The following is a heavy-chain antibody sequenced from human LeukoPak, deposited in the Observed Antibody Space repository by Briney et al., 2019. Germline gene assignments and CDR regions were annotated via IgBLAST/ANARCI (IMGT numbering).Heavy chain of an antibody. J-gene: IGHJ5*02. CDR3: ARDLGSSWPPLAGWFDP. V-gene: IGHV3-11*01. Sequence: GGSLRLSCAASGFTFSDYYMSWIRQAPGKGLEWVSYISSSGSTIYYADSVKGRFTISRDNANNSLYLQMNSLRAEDTAVYYCARDLGSSWPPLAGWFDPWGQGTLVTVSS. D-gene: IGHD6-13*01. CDR1: GFTFSDYY. CDR2: ISSSGSTI.